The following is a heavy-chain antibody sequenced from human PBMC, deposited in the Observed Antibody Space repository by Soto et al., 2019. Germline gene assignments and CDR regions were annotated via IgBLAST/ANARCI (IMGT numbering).Heavy chain of an antibody. D-gene: IGHD5-12*01. CDR2: IYYSGST. CDR3: ARGYSGYDFAFDY. J-gene: IGHJ4*02. CDR1: GGSISSSSYY. Sequence: PSETLSLTCTVSGGSISSSSYYWGWIRQPPGKGLEWIGSIYYSGSTYYNPSLKSRVTISVDTSKNQFSLKLSSVTAADTAVYYCARGYSGYDFAFDYWGQGTLVTVSS. V-gene: IGHV4-39*01.